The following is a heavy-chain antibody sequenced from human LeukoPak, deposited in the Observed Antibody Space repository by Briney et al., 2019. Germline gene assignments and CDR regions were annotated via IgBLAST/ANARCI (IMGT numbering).Heavy chain of an antibody. V-gene: IGHV3-21*01. D-gene: IGHD6-25*01. CDR1: GFTFSSYS. Sequence: PGGSLRLSCAASGFTFSSYSINWVRQAPGKGLEWVSSISTGSSCIYYADSVKGRFTISRDNAKNSLYLQMNSLRAEDTAVFYCARDRSPIAADGMDVWGRGTTVTVSS. CDR3: ARDRSPIAADGMDV. J-gene: IGHJ6*02. CDR2: ISTGSSCI.